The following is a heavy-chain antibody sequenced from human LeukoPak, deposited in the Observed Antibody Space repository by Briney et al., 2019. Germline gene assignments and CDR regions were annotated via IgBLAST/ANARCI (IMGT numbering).Heavy chain of an antibody. CDR3: AKPTSYYDSSGYT. V-gene: IGHV3-30*02. Sequence: PGGSLRLSCAASGFTFSSYGMHWVRQAPGKGLEWAAFIRYDGSNKYYADSVKGRFTISRDNSKNTLYLQMNSLRAEDTAVYYCAKPTSYYDSSGYTWGQGTLVTVSS. CDR1: GFTFSSYG. CDR2: IRYDGSNK. J-gene: IGHJ4*02. D-gene: IGHD3-22*01.